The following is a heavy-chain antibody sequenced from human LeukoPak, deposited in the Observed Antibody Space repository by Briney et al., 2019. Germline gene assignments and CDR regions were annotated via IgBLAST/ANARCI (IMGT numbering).Heavy chain of an antibody. CDR1: GYTFTGYY. Sequence: ASVKVSCKASGYTFTGYYMHWVRQAPGQGLEWMGWINPNSGGTNYAQKFQGRVTMTRVTSISTAYMELSRLRSDDTAVYYCATRGVSAPPGPYYYYGMDVWGQGTTVTVSS. CDR2: INPNSGGT. J-gene: IGHJ6*02. V-gene: IGHV1-2*02. D-gene: IGHD3-10*01. CDR3: ATRGVSAPPGPYYYYGMDV.